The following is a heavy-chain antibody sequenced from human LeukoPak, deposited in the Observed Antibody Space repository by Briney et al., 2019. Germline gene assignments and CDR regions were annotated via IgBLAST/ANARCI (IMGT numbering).Heavy chain of an antibody. J-gene: IGHJ4*02. D-gene: IGHD5-18*01. V-gene: IGHV4-34*01. CDR3: ARGRGYSYGPDY. CDR2: INHSGST. Sequence: SETLSLTCAVYGGSFSGYYWSWIRQPPGKGLEGIGEINHSGSTNYNPSLKSRVTISVDTSKNQFSLKLSSVTAADTAVYYCARGRGYSYGPDYWGQGTLVTVSS. CDR1: GGSFSGYY.